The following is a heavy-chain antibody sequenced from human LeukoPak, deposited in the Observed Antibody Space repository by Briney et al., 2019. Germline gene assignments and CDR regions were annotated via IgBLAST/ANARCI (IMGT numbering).Heavy chain of an antibody. D-gene: IGHD1-26*01. J-gene: IGHJ4*02. CDR2: ISYDGSNK. CDR3: AKLGATDFDY. CDR1: GFTFSSYG. V-gene: IGHV3-30*18. Sequence: GRSLRLSCAASGFTFSSYGMHWVRQAPGKGLEWVAVISYDGSNKYYADSVKGRFIISRDNSKNTLYLQMNSLRAEDTAVYYCAKLGATDFDYWGQGTLVTVSS.